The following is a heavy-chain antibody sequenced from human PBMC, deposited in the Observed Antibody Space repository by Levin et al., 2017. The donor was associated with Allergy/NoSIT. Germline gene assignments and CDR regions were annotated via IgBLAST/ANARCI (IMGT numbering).Heavy chain of an antibody. D-gene: IGHD3-16*02. CDR3: ARAFAYVWGSYRRQEKYFDY. CDR2: ISSSGSTI. J-gene: IGHJ4*02. Sequence: GGSLRLSCAASGFTFSDYYMSWIRQAPGKGLEWVSYISSSGSTIYYADSVKGRFTISRDNAKNSLYLQMNSLRAEDTAVYYCARAFAYVWGSYRRQEKYFDYWGQGTLVTVSS. V-gene: IGHV3-11*01. CDR1: GFTFSDYY.